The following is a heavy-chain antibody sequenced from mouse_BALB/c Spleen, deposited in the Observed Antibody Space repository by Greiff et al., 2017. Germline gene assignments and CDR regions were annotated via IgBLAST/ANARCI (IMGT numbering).Heavy chain of an antibody. Sequence: VQLQQSGPELVKPGASVKISCKTSGYAFSSYWMNWVKQRPGQGLEWIGQIYPGDGDTNYNGKFKGKATLTADKSSSTAYMQLSSLTSEDSAVYFCVRDYYGSSYGDYWGQGTTLTVSS. CDR1: GYAFSSYW. J-gene: IGHJ2*01. CDR3: VRDYYGSSYGDY. D-gene: IGHD1-1*01. CDR2: IYPGDGDT. V-gene: IGHV1-80*01.